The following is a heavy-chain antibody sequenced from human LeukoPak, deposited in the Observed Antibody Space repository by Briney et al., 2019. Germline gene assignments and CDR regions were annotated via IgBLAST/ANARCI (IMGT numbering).Heavy chain of an antibody. D-gene: IGHD4-17*01. J-gene: IGHJ4*02. CDR3: ARGKPLDYGDYGPFDY. Sequence: SETLSLTCAVYGGSFSGYYWSWIRQPPGKGLEWIGEINHSGSTNYNPSLKSRVTISVDTSKNQFSLKLSSVTAADTAVYYCARGKPLDYGDYGPFDYWGQGTLVTVSS. CDR1: GGSFSGYY. CDR2: INHSGST. V-gene: IGHV4-34*01.